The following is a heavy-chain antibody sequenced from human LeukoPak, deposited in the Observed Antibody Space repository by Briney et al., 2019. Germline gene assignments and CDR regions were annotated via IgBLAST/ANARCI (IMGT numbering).Heavy chain of an antibody. J-gene: IGHJ4*02. V-gene: IGHV4-59*01. CDR3: AREATIFAFDY. CDR1: GGSISSYY. D-gene: IGHD3-3*01. CDR2: IYYSGST. Sequence: PSETLSLTCTVSGGSISSYYWSWIRQPPGKGLEWIGYIYYSGSTNYNPSLKSRVTISVDTPKNQFSLKLSSGTAADTAVYYCAREATIFAFDYWGQGTLVTVSS.